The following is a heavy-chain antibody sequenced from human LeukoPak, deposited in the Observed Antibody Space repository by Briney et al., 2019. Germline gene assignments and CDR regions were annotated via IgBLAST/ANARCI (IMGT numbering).Heavy chain of an antibody. CDR3: AKQDTAMGHFDY. Sequence: GGSLRLSCAASGFTFDDYGMSWVRQAPGKGLEWVSGVNWNGGSTGYADSVKGRFTISRDNAKNSLYLQMNSLRAEDTALYYCAKQDTAMGHFDYWGQGTLVTVSS. J-gene: IGHJ4*02. D-gene: IGHD5-18*01. CDR1: GFTFDDYG. V-gene: IGHV3-20*04. CDR2: VNWNGGST.